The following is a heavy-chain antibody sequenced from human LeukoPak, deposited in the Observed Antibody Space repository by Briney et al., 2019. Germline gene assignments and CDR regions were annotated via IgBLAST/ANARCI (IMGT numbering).Heavy chain of an antibody. Sequence: ASVKVSCKVSGYTLTELSMHWVRQAPGQGLEWMGWINTNTGNPAYAQGFTGRFVFSLDTSVSTAYLQISSLKAEDTAVYYCARDKDWFDPWGQGTLVTVSS. CDR3: ARDKDWFDP. D-gene: IGHD2-15*01. CDR2: INTNTGNP. J-gene: IGHJ5*02. V-gene: IGHV7-4-1*02. CDR1: GYTLTELS.